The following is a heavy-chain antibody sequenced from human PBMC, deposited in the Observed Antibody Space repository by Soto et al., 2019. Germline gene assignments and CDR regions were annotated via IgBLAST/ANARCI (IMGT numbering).Heavy chain of an antibody. V-gene: IGHV3-23*01. J-gene: IGHJ6*02. CDR1: GFTFSSYA. CDR2: ISTSGGST. CDR3: SLSDRYYGMDV. Sequence: EVQLLESGGGLVQPGGSLRLSCAASGFTFSSYAMSWVRQAPGKGLEWVSSISTSGGSTYYADSVKGRFTISRDNSNNTRYLQRNSLRAEDTAVYYCSLSDRYYGMDVWGLGTTVTVSS.